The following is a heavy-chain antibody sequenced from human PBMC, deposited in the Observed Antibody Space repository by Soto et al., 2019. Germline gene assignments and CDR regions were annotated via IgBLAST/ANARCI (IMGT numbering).Heavy chain of an antibody. Sequence: ASVKVSCKASGYTFTSYGISWVRQAPGQGLERMGWISAYNGNTNYAQKLQGRVTMTTDTSTSTAYMELRSLRSDDTAVYYCARGVSGSYSYYYGMDVWGQGTTVTVSS. CDR1: GYTFTSYG. J-gene: IGHJ6*02. CDR3: ARGVSGSYSYYYGMDV. V-gene: IGHV1-18*04. D-gene: IGHD3-10*01. CDR2: ISAYNGNT.